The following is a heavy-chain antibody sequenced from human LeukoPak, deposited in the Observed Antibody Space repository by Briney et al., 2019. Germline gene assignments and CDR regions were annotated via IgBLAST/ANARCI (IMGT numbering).Heavy chain of an antibody. J-gene: IGHJ6*02. V-gene: IGHV4-61*02. CDR2: IYTSGST. CDR1: GGSISSGSYY. CDR3: ARDAGYCSSTSCYILHYYGMDV. D-gene: IGHD2-2*01. Sequence: SQTLSLTCTVSGGSISSGSYYWSWIRQPAGKGLEWIGRIYTSGSTNYNSSLKSRVTISVDTSKNQFSLKLSSVTAADTAVYYCARDAGYCSSTSCYILHYYGMDVWGQGTTVTVSS.